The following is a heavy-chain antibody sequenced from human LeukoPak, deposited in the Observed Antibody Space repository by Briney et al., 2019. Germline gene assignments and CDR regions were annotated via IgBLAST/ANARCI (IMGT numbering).Heavy chain of an antibody. J-gene: IGHJ4*02. Sequence: SQTLSLTCTVSGGSISSGDYYWSWIRQPPGKGLEWIGYIYYSGSTYYNPSLKSRVTISVDTSKNQFSLKLSSVTAADTAVYYCASRGYSSGRFYFDYWGQGTPVTVSS. CDR2: IYYSGST. V-gene: IGHV4-30-4*08. D-gene: IGHD6-19*01. CDR1: GGSISSGDYY. CDR3: ASRGYSSGRFYFDY.